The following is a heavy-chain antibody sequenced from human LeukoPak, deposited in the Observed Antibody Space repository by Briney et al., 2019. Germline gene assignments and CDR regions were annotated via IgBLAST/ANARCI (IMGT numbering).Heavy chain of an antibody. CDR1: GFTFSSYW. CDR2: IKQDGSEK. J-gene: IGHJ4*02. D-gene: IGHD6-13*01. Sequence: GGSLRLSCAASGFTFSSYWMSWVRQAPGKGLEWVANIKQDGSEKYYVDSVKGRFTISRDNSKNTLYLQMNSLRAEDTAVYYCAKEWDSSSWCLDYWGQGTLVTVSS. CDR3: AKEWDSSSWCLDY. V-gene: IGHV3-7*03.